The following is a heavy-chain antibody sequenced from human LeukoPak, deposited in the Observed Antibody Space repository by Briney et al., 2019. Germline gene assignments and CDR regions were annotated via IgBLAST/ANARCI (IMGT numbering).Heavy chain of an antibody. CDR3: AKDFGVAGLDY. Sequence: GGSLRLSCAASGFTFSSYEMNWVRQAPGKGLEWVSYISSSGSTIYYADSVKGRFTISRDNAKNSLYLQMNSLRAEDTAVYYCAKDFGVAGLDYWGQGTLVTVSS. CDR2: ISSSGSTI. J-gene: IGHJ4*02. V-gene: IGHV3-48*03. CDR1: GFTFSSYE. D-gene: IGHD6-19*01.